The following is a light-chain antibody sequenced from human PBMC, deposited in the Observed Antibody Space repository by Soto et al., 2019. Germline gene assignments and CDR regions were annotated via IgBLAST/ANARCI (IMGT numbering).Light chain of an antibody. CDR2: AAS. V-gene: IGKV1-9*01. Sequence: IPLTQSPSSLSASVGDRVTITCRASQGISSYLAWYQQKPGKAPKLLMYAASTLQSGVPSRFSGSGSGTDFTLTISSLQPEDFATYYCQQLNSYPPYTFGQGTKLEIK. J-gene: IGKJ2*01. CDR1: QGISSY. CDR3: QQLNSYPPYT.